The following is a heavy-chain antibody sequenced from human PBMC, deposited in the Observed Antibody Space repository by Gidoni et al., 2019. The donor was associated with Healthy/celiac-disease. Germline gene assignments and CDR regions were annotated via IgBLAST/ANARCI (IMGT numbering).Heavy chain of an antibody. Sequence: VPLVQSGAEVKTPGASVKVSCKASGYTFTSYAINRVRQATGQGLEWMGWMNPNSGNRGYAQKFQGRVTMTRNTSKSTDYMELRRLRSEDTAVYYCARGQQLARGWFDPWGQGTLVTVSS. D-gene: IGHD6-13*01. CDR2: MNPNSGNR. CDR3: ARGQQLARGWFDP. CDR1: GYTFTSYA. J-gene: IGHJ5*02. V-gene: IGHV1-8*01.